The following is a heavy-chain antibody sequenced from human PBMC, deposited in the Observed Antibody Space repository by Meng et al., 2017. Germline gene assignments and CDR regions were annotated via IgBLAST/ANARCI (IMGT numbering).Heavy chain of an antibody. CDR3: ARASTGEGY. Sequence: GESLKISCAASGFTVSSNYMSWVRQAPGKGLEWVSVIYSGGSTYYADSVKGRFTISRDNSKNTLYLQMNSLRAEDTAVYYCARASTGEGYWGQGTLVTVSS. D-gene: IGHD7-27*01. V-gene: IGHV3-53*05. CDR2: IYSGGST. CDR1: GFTVSSNY. J-gene: IGHJ4*02.